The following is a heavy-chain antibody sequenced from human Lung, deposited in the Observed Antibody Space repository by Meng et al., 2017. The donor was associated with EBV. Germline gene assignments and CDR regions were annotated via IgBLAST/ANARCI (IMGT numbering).Heavy chain of an antibody. V-gene: IGHV3-23*01. Sequence: EVLLLESGGGWVQSGGSLGLSCAASGFTFHTYAMSWVRQAPGKGLEWVSAISGDGGSTYYADSVKGRFTLSRDNSKNTVYLQMNSLRDDDTAVYYCAKLAFGSGSYNDHWGQGTLVTVSS. CDR1: GFTFHTYA. J-gene: IGHJ4*02. D-gene: IGHD3-10*01. CDR2: ISGDGGST. CDR3: AKLAFGSGSYNDH.